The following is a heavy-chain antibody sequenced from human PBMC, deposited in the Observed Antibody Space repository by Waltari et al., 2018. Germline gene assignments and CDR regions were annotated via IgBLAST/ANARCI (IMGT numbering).Heavy chain of an antibody. CDR3: AKHWGVVVAATYYFDY. CDR2: ISGSGGST. J-gene: IGHJ4*02. Sequence: EVQLVESGGGLVQPGGSLRLSCAASGFTFSSYAMSWVSQAPGKGLEWVSAISGSGGSTYYADSVKGRFTISRDNSKNTLYLQMNSLRAEDTAVYYCAKHWGVVVAATYYFDYWGQGTLVTVSS. CDR1: GFTFSSYA. V-gene: IGHV3-23*04. D-gene: IGHD2-15*01.